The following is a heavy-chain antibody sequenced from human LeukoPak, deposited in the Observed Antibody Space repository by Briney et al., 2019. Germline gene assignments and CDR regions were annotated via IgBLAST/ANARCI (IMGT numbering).Heavy chain of an antibody. Sequence: SETLSLTCTVSGGSISSSSYYWGWIRQPPGKGLEWIGEINHSGSTNYNPSLKSRVTISVDTSKNQFSLKLSSVTAADTAVYYCASYSSSSHYFDYWGQGTLVTVSS. D-gene: IGHD6-6*01. J-gene: IGHJ4*02. V-gene: IGHV4-39*07. CDR1: GGSISSSSYY. CDR2: INHSGST. CDR3: ASYSSSSHYFDY.